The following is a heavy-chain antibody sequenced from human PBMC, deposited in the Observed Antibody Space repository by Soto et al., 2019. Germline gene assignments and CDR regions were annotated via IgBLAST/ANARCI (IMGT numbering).Heavy chain of an antibody. Sequence: SETLSLTCTVSGGSVSSVSYYWSWIRQPPGKGLEWIGYIYYSGSTNYNPSLKSRVTMSVDTSKNQFSLKLSSVTAADTAVYYWARYCISVTCLGFGPWGQGTRVTVPS. CDR2: IYYSGST. J-gene: IGHJ5*02. V-gene: IGHV4-61*01. CDR1: GGSVSSVSYY. CDR3: ARYCISVTCLGFGP. D-gene: IGHD2-2*01.